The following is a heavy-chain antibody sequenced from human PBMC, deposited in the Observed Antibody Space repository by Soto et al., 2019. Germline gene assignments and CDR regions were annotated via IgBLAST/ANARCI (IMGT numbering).Heavy chain of an antibody. Sequence: EVQLVQSGGEVKKRGDSLKISCKGSGYSLTNYWIGWVRQMPGKGLEWMGIIYPADSDTSYSPSFQGQVTISADNSITTAYLQWSSLKASDTAMYYCARQYSSGWYGFDVDYWGQGTLVTVSS. V-gene: IGHV5-51*01. D-gene: IGHD6-19*01. CDR2: IYPADSDT. CDR3: ARQYSSGWYGFDVDY. J-gene: IGHJ4*02. CDR1: GYSLTNYW.